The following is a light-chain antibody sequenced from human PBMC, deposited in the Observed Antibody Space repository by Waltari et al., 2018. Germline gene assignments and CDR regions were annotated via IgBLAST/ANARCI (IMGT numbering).Light chain of an antibody. CDR1: QPVSSY. V-gene: IGKV3-11*01. Sequence: EIVLTQFPATLSLSPGERATLSCRASQPVSSYLAWYQQKPGQAPRLLIYDASNRATGIPARFSGSGSGTDFTLTISSLEPEDFAVYYCQQRSKSPLAFGGGTKVEIK. J-gene: IGKJ4*01. CDR3: QQRSKSPLA. CDR2: DAS.